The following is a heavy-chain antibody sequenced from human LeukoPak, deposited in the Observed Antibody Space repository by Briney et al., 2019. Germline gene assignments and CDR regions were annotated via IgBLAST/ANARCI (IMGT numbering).Heavy chain of an antibody. CDR2: ISSSSSYI. D-gene: IGHD3-22*01. V-gene: IGHV3-21*01. CDR3: ARGEGIIGRYYYDSSGYPDY. Sequence: GGSLRLSCAASGFTFSSYSMNWVRQVLGMGLEWVSSISSSSSYIYYADSVKGRFTISRDNSKNSLYLQMNSLRAEDTAVYYCARGEGIIGRYYYDSSGYPDYWGQGTLVTVSS. J-gene: IGHJ4*02. CDR1: GFTFSSYS.